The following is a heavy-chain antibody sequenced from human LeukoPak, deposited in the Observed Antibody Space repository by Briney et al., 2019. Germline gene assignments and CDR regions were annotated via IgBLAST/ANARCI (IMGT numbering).Heavy chain of an antibody. CDR2: ISAYNGNT. V-gene: IGHV1-18*01. Sequence: ASVKVSCKASGYTFTSCGISWVRQAPGQGLEWMGLISAYNGNTNYAQKLQGRVTMTTDTSTSTAYMELRSLRSDDTAVYYCARDRVWDSSGAGDAFDIWGQGTMVTVSS. CDR1: GYTFTSCG. CDR3: ARDRVWDSSGAGDAFDI. J-gene: IGHJ3*02. D-gene: IGHD6-25*01.